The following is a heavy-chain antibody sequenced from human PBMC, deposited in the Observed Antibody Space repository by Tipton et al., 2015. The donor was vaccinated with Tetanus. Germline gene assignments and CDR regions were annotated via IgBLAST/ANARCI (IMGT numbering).Heavy chain of an antibody. D-gene: IGHD1-14*01. CDR1: GYTFPTYW. J-gene: IGHJ4*02. Sequence: EVQLVQSGAEVKKPGESFKISCQASGYTFPTYWIGWVRQMPGKGLEWVGIIYPDDSDARYGPSLQGQVSLPVDKSINTAYLQWSGLKASDTAVYYCARRVSNGKNHFDLWGQGTLATVSS. CDR3: ARRVSNGKNHFDL. V-gene: IGHV5-51*01. CDR2: IYPDDSDA.